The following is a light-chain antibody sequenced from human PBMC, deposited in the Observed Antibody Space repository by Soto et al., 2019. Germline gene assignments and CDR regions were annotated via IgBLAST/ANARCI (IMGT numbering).Light chain of an antibody. CDR2: GVS. CDR1: QSVSGN. CDR3: QQYNFWPET. J-gene: IGKJ1*01. V-gene: IGKV3-15*01. Sequence: IVMTQSPVTLSVSPGEIATLSFRASQSVSGNLAWYQQKPGQAPRLLTYGVSARATGIPARFSGSGFGTEFTLTISSLQSEDFALYYCQQYNFWPETFGQGTKVDIK.